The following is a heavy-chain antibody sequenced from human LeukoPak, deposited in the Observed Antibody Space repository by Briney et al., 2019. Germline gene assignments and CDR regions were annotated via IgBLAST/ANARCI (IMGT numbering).Heavy chain of an antibody. CDR2: IYSTGRS. CDR3: ARDGPRSGYDLGHFDN. Sequence: SETLSLTCTVSGGSISNYFWSWVRQPAGKGLEWIGRIYSTGRSDYNPSLKSRITMSVDTSKNQFSLKLSSVTAADTAVYYCARDGPRSGYDLGHFDNLGQGTLVTVSS. D-gene: IGHD5-12*01. V-gene: IGHV4-4*07. CDR1: GGSISNYF. J-gene: IGHJ4*02.